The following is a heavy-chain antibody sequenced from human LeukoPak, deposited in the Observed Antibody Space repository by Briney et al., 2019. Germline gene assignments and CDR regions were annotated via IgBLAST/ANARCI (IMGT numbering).Heavy chain of an antibody. CDR2: IAYDGSNK. CDR3: ARARTRYSGSYGGAFDI. V-gene: IGHV3-30*12. Sequence: GGSLRLSCAASGFTFSNYGMHWVRQAPGKGLEWVAFIAYDGSNKYYADSVKGRFTISRDNAKNSLYLQMNSLRAEDTAVYYCARARTRYSGSYGGAFDIWGQGTMVTVSS. D-gene: IGHD1-26*01. CDR1: GFTFSNYG. J-gene: IGHJ3*02.